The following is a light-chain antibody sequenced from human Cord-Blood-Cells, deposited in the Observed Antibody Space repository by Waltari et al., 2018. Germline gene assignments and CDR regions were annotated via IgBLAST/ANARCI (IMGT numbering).Light chain of an antibody. CDR2: EVS. CDR3: CSYAGSSTLV. Sequence: QSALTQPAPVSGSPGQSITIPCPGTSSDVGSYNLVSWYQQHPGQAPKLMIYEVSKRPSGVSNRFSGSKSGNTASLTISGLQAEDEADYYCCSYAGSSTLVFGGGTKLTVL. J-gene: IGLJ3*02. CDR1: SSDVGSYNL. V-gene: IGLV2-23*02.